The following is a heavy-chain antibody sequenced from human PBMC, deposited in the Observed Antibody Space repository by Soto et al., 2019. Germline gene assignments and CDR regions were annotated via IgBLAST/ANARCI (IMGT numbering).Heavy chain of an antibody. J-gene: IGHJ4*02. CDR2: ISAYNGNT. V-gene: IGHV1-18*01. D-gene: IGHD2-21*02. CDR1: GYTFTSYG. Sequence: ASVKVSCKASGYTFTSYGISWVRQAPGQGLEWMGWISAYNGNTNYAQKLQGRVTMTTDTSTSTAYMELRSLRSDDTAVYYCARGPIAYCGGDCYSRPGFDYWGEGTVVTVSS. CDR3: ARGPIAYCGGDCYSRPGFDY.